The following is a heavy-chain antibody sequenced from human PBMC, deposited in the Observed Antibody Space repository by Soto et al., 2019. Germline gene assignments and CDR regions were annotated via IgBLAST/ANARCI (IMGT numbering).Heavy chain of an antibody. CDR3: ARELSEYYDSSGYFDY. D-gene: IGHD3-22*01. CDR2: INPNSGGT. Sequence: GASVKVSCKASGYTFTGYYMHWVRQAPGQGLEWMGWINPNSGGTNYAQKFQGWVTMTRDTSISTAYMELSRLRSDDTAVYYCARELSEYYDSSGYFDYWGQGTLVTVSS. V-gene: IGHV1-2*04. J-gene: IGHJ4*02. CDR1: GYTFTGYY.